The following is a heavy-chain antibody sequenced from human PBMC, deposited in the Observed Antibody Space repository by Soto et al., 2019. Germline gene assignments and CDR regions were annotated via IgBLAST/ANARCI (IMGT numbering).Heavy chain of an antibody. CDR3: APGAGYSYGYGHG. Sequence: SVEVSCKASGRTFSSYAIRWVRRAPGQWLEWMGGIIPIFGTANYSQKFQGRVTITADKSTSTAYMELSSLRSEDTAVYYCAPGAGYSYGYGHGWGQGSLVTVSS. D-gene: IGHD5-18*01. CDR1: GRTFSSYA. J-gene: IGHJ4*02. V-gene: IGHV1-69*06. CDR2: IIPIFGTA.